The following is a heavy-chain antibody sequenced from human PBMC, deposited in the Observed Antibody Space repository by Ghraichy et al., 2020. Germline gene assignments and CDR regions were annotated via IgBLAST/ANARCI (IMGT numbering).Heavy chain of an antibody. J-gene: IGHJ4*02. D-gene: IGHD6-19*01. V-gene: IGHV2-70*11. CDR1: GFSLSTSGMC. CDR3: ARIPQTGYSSGWSYFDY. Sequence: SGPTLVKPTQTLTLTCTFSGFSLSTSGMCVSWIRQPPGKALGWLARIDWDDDKYYSTSLKTRLTISKDTSKNQVVLTMTNMDPVDTATYYCARIPQTGYSSGWSYFDYWGQGTLVTVSS. CDR2: IDWDDDK.